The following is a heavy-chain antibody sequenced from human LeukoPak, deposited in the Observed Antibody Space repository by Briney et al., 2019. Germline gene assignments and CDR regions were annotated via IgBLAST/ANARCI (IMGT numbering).Heavy chain of an antibody. Sequence: GESLKISCKGSGYSFTNFWIGWVRQMPGRGPEWMGIIFPSDSDTRYSPSFQGQVTISADKSINTAYLQWSSLKASDTAMYYCASLLWFPYWGQGTLVTVSS. D-gene: IGHD3-10*01. CDR2: IFPSDSDT. CDR1: GYSFTNFW. J-gene: IGHJ4*02. CDR3: ASLLWFPY. V-gene: IGHV5-51*01.